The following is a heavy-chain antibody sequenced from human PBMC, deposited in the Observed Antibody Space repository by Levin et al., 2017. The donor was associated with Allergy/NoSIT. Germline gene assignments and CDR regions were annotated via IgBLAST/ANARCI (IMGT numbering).Heavy chain of an antibody. J-gene: IGHJ5*02. V-gene: IGHV3-33*01. CDR2: IWYDGSNK. Sequence: GGSLRLSCAASGFTFSSYGMHWVRQAPGKGLEWVAVIWYDGSNKYYADSVKGRFTISRDNSKNTLYLQMNSLRAEDTAVYYCARDQEGHSSSWYNWFDPWGQGTLVTVSS. CDR1: GFTFSSYG. D-gene: IGHD6-13*01. CDR3: ARDQEGHSSSWYNWFDP.